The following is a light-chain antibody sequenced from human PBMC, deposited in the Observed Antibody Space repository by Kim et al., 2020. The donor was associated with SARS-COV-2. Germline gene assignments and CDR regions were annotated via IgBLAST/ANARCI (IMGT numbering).Light chain of an antibody. J-gene: IGLJ3*02. CDR1: SSDVGGYNY. CDR2: DVS. V-gene: IGLV2-11*01. CDR3: CSYAGSYTWV. Sequence: QSALTQPRSVSGSPGQSVTISCTGTSSDVGGYNYVSWYQQHPGKAPKLMIYDVSKRPSGVPDRFSGSTSDNTASLTISGLQAEDEADYYCCSYAGSYTWVFGGGTQLTVL.